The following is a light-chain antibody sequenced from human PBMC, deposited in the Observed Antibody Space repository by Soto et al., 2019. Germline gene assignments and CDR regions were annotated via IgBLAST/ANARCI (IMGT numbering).Light chain of an antibody. V-gene: IGKV1-12*01. CDR3: QQRSNWPPEVT. CDR1: QGISSW. J-gene: IGKJ3*01. Sequence: DIQMTQSPSSVSASVGDRVTITCRASQGISSWLAWYQQKPGKAPKLLIYAASSLQSGVPSRFSGSGSGSDFTLTISSLQPEDFAVYYCQQRSNWPPEVTFGPGTKVDIK. CDR2: AAS.